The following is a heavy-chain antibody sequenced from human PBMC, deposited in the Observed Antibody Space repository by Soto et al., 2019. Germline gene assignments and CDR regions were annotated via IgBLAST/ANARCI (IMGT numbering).Heavy chain of an antibody. CDR2: INPTSGGT. J-gene: IGHJ4*02. CDR3: ARDRGIAVAAPLYYFDY. V-gene: IGHV1-2*02. Sequence: ASVKVSCKASGYIFTSHYIHWVRQAPGQGLEWMGWINPTSGGTNYAQKFQGRVTMTRDTSISTAYMELSRLRSDDTAVYYCARDRGIAVAAPLYYFDYWGQGTLVTVSS. D-gene: IGHD6-19*01. CDR1: GYIFTSHY.